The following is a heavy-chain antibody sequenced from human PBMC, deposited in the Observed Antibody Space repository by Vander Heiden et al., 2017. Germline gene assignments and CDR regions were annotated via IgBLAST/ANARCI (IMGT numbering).Heavy chain of an antibody. Sequence: EVQLVESGGGLVQPGGSLRLSCAASGFTFSSYWMHWVRQAPGKGLVWVSRINSDGSSTSYADSVKGRFTISRDNAKNTLYRQMKSIRPEETAVYDCARGARRDGYNWCDYWGQGTLGTVSA. CDR1: GFTFSSYW. J-gene: IGHJ4*02. CDR2: INSDGSST. D-gene: IGHD5-12*01. V-gene: IGHV3-74*01. CDR3: ARGARRDGYNWCDY.